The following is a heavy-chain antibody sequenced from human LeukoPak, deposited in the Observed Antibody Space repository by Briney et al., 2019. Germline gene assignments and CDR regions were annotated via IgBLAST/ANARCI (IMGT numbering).Heavy chain of an antibody. CDR1: GLTFSSHW. Sequence: GGSLILSCAASGLTFSSHWMHWVRQAPGKGLEWVSSISSSSSYIYYADSVKGRFTISRDNAKNSLYLQMNSLRAEDTAVYYCARGLNYYDIDYWGQGTLVTVSS. CDR2: ISSSSSYI. D-gene: IGHD3-22*01. CDR3: ARGLNYYDIDY. V-gene: IGHV3-21*01. J-gene: IGHJ4*02.